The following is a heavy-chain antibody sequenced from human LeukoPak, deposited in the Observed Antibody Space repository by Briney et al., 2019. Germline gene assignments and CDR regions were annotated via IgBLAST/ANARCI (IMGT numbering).Heavy chain of an antibody. CDR2: IHRDGNNI. CDR1: GFTFDTYW. J-gene: IGHJ6*02. CDR3: ARGLRDRYGMDV. Sequence: GGSLRLSCVAPGFTFDTYWMHWVRQAPGKGLVWVSRIHRDGNNINYADFVQGRFTVSRDNAKNTLYLQMHSLRVEDTAMYYCARGLRDRYGMDVWGQGTTVTVSS. V-gene: IGHV3-74*01.